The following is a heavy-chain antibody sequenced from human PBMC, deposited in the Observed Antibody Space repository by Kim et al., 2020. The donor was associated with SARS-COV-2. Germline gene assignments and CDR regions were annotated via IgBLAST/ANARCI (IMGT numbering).Heavy chain of an antibody. V-gene: IGHV1-18*01. CDR1: GYTFTSYG. J-gene: IGHJ4*02. D-gene: IGHD5-12*01. CDR3: ARDGYLGWLRLKVCDY. CDR2: ISAYNGNT. Sequence: ASVKVSCKASGYTFTSYGISWVRQAPGQGLEWMGWISAYNGNTNYAQKLQGRVTMTTDTSTSTAYMELRSLRSDDTAVYYCARDGYLGWLRLKVCDYWGQETRVTVST.